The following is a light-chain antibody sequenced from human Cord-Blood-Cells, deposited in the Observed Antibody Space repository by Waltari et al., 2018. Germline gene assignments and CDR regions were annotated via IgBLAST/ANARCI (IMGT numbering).Light chain of an antibody. J-gene: IGKJ2*01. V-gene: IGKV3-20*01. CDR3: QQYGSSPPYT. CDR2: GAS. CDR1: QSVSSSY. Sequence: IVLTQSPGTLSLSPGERATLSGRASQSVSSSYLDWYQHKPCQAPSLLIYGASSRATGIPDRFSGSGSGTDFTLTISRLEPEDFAVYYCQQYGSSPPYTFGQGTKLEIK.